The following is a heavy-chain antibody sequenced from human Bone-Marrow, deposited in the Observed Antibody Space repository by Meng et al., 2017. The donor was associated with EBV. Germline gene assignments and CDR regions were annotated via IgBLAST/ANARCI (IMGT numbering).Heavy chain of an antibody. D-gene: IGHD3-10*01. CDR2: LSAAGST. CDR3: AKGLRRGPHDD. J-gene: IGHJ4*02. Sequence: VEFWGSGGGLEQPVGSLRLSCADTGCTLSTYVMTWVRQAPGKGLEWVSTLSAAGSTYYSDSVKGRFTISRENSKNTFYLQMSSLRAEDTAVYYCAKGLRRGPHDDWGQGTLVTVSS. CDR1: GCTLSTYV. V-gene: IGHV3-23*01.